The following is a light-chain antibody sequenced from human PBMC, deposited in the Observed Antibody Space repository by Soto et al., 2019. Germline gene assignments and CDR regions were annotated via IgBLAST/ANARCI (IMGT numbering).Light chain of an antibody. CDR3: QQYGSSPWT. CDR1: QSVSSSY. Sequence: EIVLTQSPGTLSLSPGERATLSCRASQSVSSSYLAWYRQKPGQAPRPLMYGASSRAMGIPDRFSGSGSGTDFTLTSSSLEPEDYAVYYCQQYGSSPWTFGQGTKVEIK. J-gene: IGKJ1*01. V-gene: IGKV3-20*01. CDR2: GAS.